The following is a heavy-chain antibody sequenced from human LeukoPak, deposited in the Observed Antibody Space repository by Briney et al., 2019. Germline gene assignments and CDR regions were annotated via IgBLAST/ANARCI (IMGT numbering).Heavy chain of an antibody. CDR1: GYRFTSYW. CDR2: IYPGDSDT. J-gene: IGHJ4*02. D-gene: IGHD6-13*01. V-gene: IGHV5-51*01. Sequence: GESLKISCKGSGYRFTSYWIGWVRQMPGKGLEWMGIIYPGDSDTRYSPSFQGQVTISADKSISTAYLQWSSLKASDTAMYYCARLQLGPIAAAPGVDYWGQGTLVTVSS. CDR3: ARLQLGPIAAAPGVDY.